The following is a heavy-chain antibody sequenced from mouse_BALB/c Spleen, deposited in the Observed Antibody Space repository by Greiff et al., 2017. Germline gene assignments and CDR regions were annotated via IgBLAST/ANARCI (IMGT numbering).Heavy chain of an antibody. D-gene: IGHD2-14*01. V-gene: IGHV1-14*01. CDR1: GYTFTSYV. CDR3: ARGGSYRYDVLDY. J-gene: IGHJ2*01. CDR2: INPYNDGT. Sequence: VQLQQSGPELVKPGASVKMSCKASGYTFTSYVMHWVKQKPGQGLEWIGYINPYNDGTKYNEKFKGKATLTSDKSSSTAYMELSSLTSEDSAVYFCARGGSYRYDVLDYWGQGTTLTVSS.